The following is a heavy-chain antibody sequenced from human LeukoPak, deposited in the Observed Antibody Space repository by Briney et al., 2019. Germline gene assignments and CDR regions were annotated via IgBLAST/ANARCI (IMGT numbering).Heavy chain of an antibody. CDR3: ARHDYYDSSGYLGDY. CDR1: GGSISRGYW. Sequence: SETLSLTCDVSGGSISRGYWWSWVRQPPGKGLEWIGEIHHSGSTNYNPSLKGRVTISVDTSKNQFSLKLSSVTAADTAVYYCARHDYYDSSGYLGDYWGQGTLVTVSS. CDR2: IHHSGST. V-gene: IGHV4-4*02. D-gene: IGHD3-22*01. J-gene: IGHJ4*02.